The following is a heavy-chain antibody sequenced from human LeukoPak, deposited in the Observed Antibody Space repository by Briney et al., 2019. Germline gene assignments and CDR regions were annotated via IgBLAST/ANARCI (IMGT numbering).Heavy chain of an antibody. CDR2: INPSSGRT. J-gene: IGHJ4*02. CDR1: GYTFTDYY. CDR3: ARDFDY. V-gene: IGHV1-2*02. Sequence: GASVTVSFTASGYTFTDYYMYWVRQAPAQGLERKGGINPSSGRTNYAQKFQGSVTMTRDTSISTAYMELSRLRSDDTAVYYCARDFDYWGQGTLVTVSS.